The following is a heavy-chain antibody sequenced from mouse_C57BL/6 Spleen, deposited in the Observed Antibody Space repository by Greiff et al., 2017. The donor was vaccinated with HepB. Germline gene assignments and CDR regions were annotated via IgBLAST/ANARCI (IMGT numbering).Heavy chain of an antibody. CDR3: ARRANWDPYWYFDV. CDR2: INPYNGGT. J-gene: IGHJ1*03. V-gene: IGHV1-19*01. Sequence: EVQLQQSGPVLVKPGASVKMSCKASGYTFTDYYMNWVKQSHGKSLEWIGVINPYNGGTSYNQKFKGKATLTVDKSSSTAYMELNSLTSEDSAVYYCARRANWDPYWYFDVWGTGTTVTVSS. D-gene: IGHD4-1*01. CDR1: GYTFTDYY.